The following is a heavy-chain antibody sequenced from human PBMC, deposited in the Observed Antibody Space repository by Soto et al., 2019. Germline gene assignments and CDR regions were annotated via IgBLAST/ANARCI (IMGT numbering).Heavy chain of an antibody. CDR2: ISVYNGNI. V-gene: IGHV1-18*01. CDR1: GYMFNTYG. J-gene: IGHJ4*02. D-gene: IGHD3-10*01. CDR3: ARTYGSGDYFLPFEY. Sequence: QVQLLQSGAEVKKPGASVKVSCKASGYMFNTYGITWVRQAPGQGLEWMGWISVYNGNIDYAQKFERRVTMTRDTSTSTADMELKSLTSDDTAVYYCARTYGSGDYFLPFEYWGQGTPVSGSS.